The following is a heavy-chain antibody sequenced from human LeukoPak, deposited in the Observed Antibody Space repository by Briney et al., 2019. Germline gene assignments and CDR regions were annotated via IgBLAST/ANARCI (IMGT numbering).Heavy chain of an antibody. V-gene: IGHV3-48*01. J-gene: IGHJ6*02. CDR3: ASSPPHGMDV. Sequence: GGSLRLSCAASGFTFSSYGINWVRQAPGKGLEWISYISSSENTIFYADSVKGRFTISRDNSKNTLYLQMNSLRAEDTAVYYCASSPPHGMDVWGQGTTVTVSS. CDR1: GFTFSSYG. CDR2: ISSSENTI.